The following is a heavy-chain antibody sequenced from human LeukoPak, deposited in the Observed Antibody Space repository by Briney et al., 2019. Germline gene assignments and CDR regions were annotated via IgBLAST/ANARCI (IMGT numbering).Heavy chain of an antibody. CDR1: GYTFTSYA. J-gene: IGHJ3*02. D-gene: IGHD2-2*01. CDR3: ASEGLVPAAIFDAFDI. V-gene: IGHV1-3*01. Sequence: ASVKVSCKASGYTFTSYAMHWVRQAPGQRLEWMGWINAGNGNTKYSQKFQGRVTITRDTSASTAYMELSSLRSEDTAVYYCASEGLVPAAIFDAFDIWGQGTMVTVSS. CDR2: INAGNGNT.